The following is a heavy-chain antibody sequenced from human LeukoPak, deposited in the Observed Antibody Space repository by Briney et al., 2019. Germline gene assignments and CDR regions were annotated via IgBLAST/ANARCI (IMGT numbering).Heavy chain of an antibody. CDR3: ARESGKFDY. J-gene: IGHJ4*02. CDR2: ISGDGVST. CDR1: GLPIGDFA. V-gene: IGHV3-43*02. Sequence: GGSLRLSCVASGLPIGDFAMHWVRQAPGQGLEWVSLISGDGVSTFFADSVKGRFSISRDNSKNTLFLEMSSLRTEDTAMYYCARESGKFDYWGQGTLVAVSS.